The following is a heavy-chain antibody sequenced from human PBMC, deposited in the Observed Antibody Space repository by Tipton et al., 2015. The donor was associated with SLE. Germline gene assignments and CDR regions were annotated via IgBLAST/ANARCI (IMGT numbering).Heavy chain of an antibody. CDR3: ASTYYYGSGSYYPFDY. J-gene: IGHJ4*02. V-gene: IGHV1-69*01. D-gene: IGHD3-10*01. CDR1: GGTFSSYA. CDR2: IIPIFGTA. Sequence: QLVQSGAEVKKPGSSVKVSCKASGGTFSSYAISRVRQAPGQGLEWMGGIIPIFGTANYAQKFQGRVTITADESTSTAYMELSSLRSEDTAVYYCASTYYYGSGSYYPFDYWGQGTLVTVSS.